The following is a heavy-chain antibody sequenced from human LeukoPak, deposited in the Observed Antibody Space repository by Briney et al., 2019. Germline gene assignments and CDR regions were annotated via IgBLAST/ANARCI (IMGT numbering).Heavy chain of an antibody. CDR2: IYTSGST. Sequence: PSETLSLTCAVYGGSFSGYYWSWIRQPAGKGLEWIGRIYTSGSTNYNPSLKSRVTISVDTSKNQFSLKLSSVTAADTAVYYCARDALIFGVVITDAFDIWGQGTMVTVSS. J-gene: IGHJ3*02. V-gene: IGHV4-4*07. CDR3: ARDALIFGVVITDAFDI. D-gene: IGHD3-3*01. CDR1: GGSFSGYY.